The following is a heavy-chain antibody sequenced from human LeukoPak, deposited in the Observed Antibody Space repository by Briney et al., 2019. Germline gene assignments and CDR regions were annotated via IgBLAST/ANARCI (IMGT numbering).Heavy chain of an antibody. CDR2: IYPGDSDV. J-gene: IGHJ4*02. D-gene: IGHD2-21*02. CDR1: GYASANYW. Sequence: GESLKISCRVFGYASANYWIGWVRQVPGKGLEWMGIIYPGDSDVKYNPSFGGQVTFSADKSINTAYLQWSSLKASDTAMYYCARFDVNREDNTAFYYFDYWGLGTLVTVSS. V-gene: IGHV5-51*01. CDR3: ARFDVNREDNTAFYYFDY.